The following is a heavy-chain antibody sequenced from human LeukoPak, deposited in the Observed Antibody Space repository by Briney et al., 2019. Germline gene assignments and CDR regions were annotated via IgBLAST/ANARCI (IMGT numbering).Heavy chain of an antibody. J-gene: IGHJ4*02. CDR2: IYTSGST. D-gene: IGHD2-2*01. CDR1: GGSISSGSYY. CDR3: ARDHCSSTCCYVAY. Sequence: SQTLSLTCTVSGGSISSGSYYWSWIRQPAGKGLEWIGRIYTSGSTNYNPSLKSRVTISVDTSKNQFSLKLSSVTAADTAVYYCARDHCSSTCCYVAYWGQGTLVTVSS. V-gene: IGHV4-61*02.